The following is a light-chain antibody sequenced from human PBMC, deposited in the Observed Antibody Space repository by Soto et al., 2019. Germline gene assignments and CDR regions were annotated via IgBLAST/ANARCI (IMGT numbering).Light chain of an antibody. CDR2: KSN. V-gene: IGLV1-47*01. CDR3: ATWDDRRSGVL. CDR1: SSNIGNNY. Sequence: QSVLTQPPSASGTPGQRVTISCSGSSSNIGNNYVHWYQQLRGTAPKLLIFKSNQRPSGVPDRVSGSTSGTSASLAISGLRSEDEADYYCATWDDRRSGVLFGGGTKLTVL. J-gene: IGLJ2*01.